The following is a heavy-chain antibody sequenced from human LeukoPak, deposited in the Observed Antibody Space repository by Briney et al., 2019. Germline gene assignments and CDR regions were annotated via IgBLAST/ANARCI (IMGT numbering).Heavy chain of an antibody. J-gene: IGHJ4*02. CDR2: IYYSGST. D-gene: IGHD3-10*01. Sequence: SETLSLTCTVSGGSISSHYYWIWIRQPPGKGLEWIGSIYYSGSTYYNPSLKSRVTISLDTPKNQFSLKLTSLTAAETAVYYCARQYGSGSAYTPVVDLWGQGTLVTVSS. V-gene: IGHV4-39*01. CDR3: ARQYGSGSAYTPVVDL. CDR1: GGSISSHYY.